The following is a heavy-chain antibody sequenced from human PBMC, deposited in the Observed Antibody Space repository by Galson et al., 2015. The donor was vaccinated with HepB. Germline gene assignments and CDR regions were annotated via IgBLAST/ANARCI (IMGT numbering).Heavy chain of an antibody. D-gene: IGHD2-21*01. V-gene: IGHV2-5*02. CDR2: IYWDDNK. CDR1: GFSLSTTGVG. CDR3: AHPSYSSSLPGWYFDL. J-gene: IGHJ2*01. Sequence: PALVKPTQTLTLTCTFSGFSLSTTGVGVGWIRQPPGKALEWLALIYWDDNKRYSPSLKSRLTITKDTSKNQVVLTMTNMDPVDTATYSRAHPSYSSSLPGWYFDLWGRAILVTVSS.